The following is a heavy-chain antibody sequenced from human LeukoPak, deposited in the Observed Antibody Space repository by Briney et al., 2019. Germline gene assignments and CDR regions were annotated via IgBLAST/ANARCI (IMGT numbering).Heavy chain of an antibody. CDR1: GFTFSTYA. CDR2: ISGSGGST. CDR3: AKGGSSSWDYFDH. Sequence: GGSLRLSCVASGFTFSTYAMSWVRQAPGKGLEWVSTISGSGGSTYYADSVKGRFTISRDNSKNTLYLQMNSLRADDTAVYYCAKGGSSSWDYFDHWGQGTLVTVSS. D-gene: IGHD6-13*01. J-gene: IGHJ4*02. V-gene: IGHV3-23*01.